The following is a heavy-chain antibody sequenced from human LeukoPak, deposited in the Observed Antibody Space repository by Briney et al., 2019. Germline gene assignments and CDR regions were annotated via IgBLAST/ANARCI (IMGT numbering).Heavy chain of an antibody. Sequence: PSETLSLTCTVSGGSISSSSYYWGWIRQPPGTGLEWIGRIYYSGSTYYNPSLKSRVTISVDTSNNTFSLKLSSVTAAVTAVYYCAREGLSWNVNWNYVGPNWFDPWGQGTLVTVSS. V-gene: IGHV4-39*07. J-gene: IGHJ5*02. D-gene: IGHD1-7*01. CDR1: GGSISSSSYY. CDR2: IYYSGST. CDR3: AREGLSWNVNWNYVGPNWFDP.